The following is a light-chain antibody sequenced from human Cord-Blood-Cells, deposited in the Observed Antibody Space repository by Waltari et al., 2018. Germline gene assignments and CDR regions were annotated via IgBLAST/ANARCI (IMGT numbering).Light chain of an antibody. CDR2: DAS. V-gene: IGKV1-33*01. CDR3: QQYDNLPRT. CDR1: QDISNY. Sequence: DIQMTQSPYSLSASVGDRVTITCQASQDISNYLNWYQQKPGKAPKLLIYDASNLETGVPSRFSGSGSGTDFTFTISSLQPEDIATYYCQQYDNLPRTFGPG. J-gene: IGKJ3*01.